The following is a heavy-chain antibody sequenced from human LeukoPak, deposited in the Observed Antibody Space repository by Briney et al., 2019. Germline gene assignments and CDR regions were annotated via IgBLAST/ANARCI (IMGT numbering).Heavy chain of an antibody. J-gene: IGHJ4*02. Sequence: SETLSLTCRVSGASISTYYWSWIRQPVGKGLEWIGQIKTSGSTHYNSSLESRVTMSLDTSKNQFSLKLSSVTAADTAIYYCAREGGSSSSEVYWGQGTLVTVSS. CDR2: IKTSGST. CDR3: AREGGSSSSEVY. D-gene: IGHD6-6*01. CDR1: GASISTYY. V-gene: IGHV4-4*07.